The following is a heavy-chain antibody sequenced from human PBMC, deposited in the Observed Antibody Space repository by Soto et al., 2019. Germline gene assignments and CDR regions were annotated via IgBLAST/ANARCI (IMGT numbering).Heavy chain of an antibody. V-gene: IGHV4-30-2*01. CDR1: GGSISSGGYS. J-gene: IGHJ5*02. CDR3: ARVPSP. CDR2: IYHSGST. Sequence: SETLSLTCAVSGGSISSGGYSWSWIRQPPGKGLEWIGYIYHSGSTYYNTSLKSRVTISVDRSKNQFSLKLSSVTAADTAVYYCARVPSPWGQGTLVTVSS.